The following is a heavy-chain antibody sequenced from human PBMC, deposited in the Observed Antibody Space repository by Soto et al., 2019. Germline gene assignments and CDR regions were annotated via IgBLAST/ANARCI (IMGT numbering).Heavy chain of an antibody. V-gene: IGHV1-3*01. J-gene: IGHJ4*02. D-gene: IGHD6-13*01. CDR1: GYTFTSYA. CDR2: INAGNGNT. CDR3: AKEQGSSRYELDY. Sequence: GASVKVSCKASGYTFTSYAMHWVRQAPGQRLEWMGWINAGNGNTKYSQKFQDRVTITTDTSASTAYMELSSLRSEDTAVYYCAKEQGSSRYELDYWGQGTLVTVSS.